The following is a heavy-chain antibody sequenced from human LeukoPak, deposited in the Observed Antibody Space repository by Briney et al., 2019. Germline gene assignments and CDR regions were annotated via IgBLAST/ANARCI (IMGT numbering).Heavy chain of an antibody. CDR2: MYYSGST. Sequence: SETPSLTCTVSGGSISSSNYFWGWIRQPPGKGLEWIGSMYYSGSTYHNPSLKSRVTVSVDTSKNQFSLKLSSVTAADTAMYYCARNRQGYYYMDVWGKGTTVTVSS. J-gene: IGHJ6*03. CDR3: ARNRQGYYYMDV. CDR1: GGSISSSNYF. V-gene: IGHV4-39*01.